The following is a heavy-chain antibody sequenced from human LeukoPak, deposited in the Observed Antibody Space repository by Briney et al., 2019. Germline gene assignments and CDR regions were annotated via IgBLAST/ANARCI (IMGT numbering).Heavy chain of an antibody. J-gene: IGHJ4*02. CDR2: ISYDGSNK. V-gene: IGHV3-30-3*01. Sequence: GGSLRLSCAASGFTFSSYAMHWVRQAPGKGLEWVAVISYDGSNKYYADSVKGRFTISRDNSKNTLYLQMNSLRAGDTAVYYCARDLGVAAAGTETFDYWGQGTLVTVSS. CDR3: ARDLGVAAAGTETFDY. CDR1: GFTFSSYA. D-gene: IGHD6-13*01.